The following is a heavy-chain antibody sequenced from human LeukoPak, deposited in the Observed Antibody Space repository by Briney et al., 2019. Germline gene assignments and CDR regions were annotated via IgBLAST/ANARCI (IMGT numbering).Heavy chain of an antibody. CDR3: ARDVDTNY. Sequence: GGSLRLSCTASGFTFGTFWMTWVRQAPGKGLEWVANIKEEGSEKYYVDSVKGRFTISRDNARKSLSLQMNSLRAEDTAVYYCARDVDTNYWGQGTLVTVSS. V-gene: IGHV3-7*03. J-gene: IGHJ4*02. CDR2: IKEEGSEK. CDR1: GFTFGTFW. D-gene: IGHD5-18*01.